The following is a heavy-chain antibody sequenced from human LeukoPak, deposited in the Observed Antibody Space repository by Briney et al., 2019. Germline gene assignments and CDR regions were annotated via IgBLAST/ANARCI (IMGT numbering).Heavy chain of an antibody. CDR2: TYYRSKWYN. J-gene: IGHJ4*02. Sequence: SQTLSLTCALSGDSVSSNSAAWNWIRQSPSRGLEWLGRTYYRSKWYNDYAVSVKSRITINPDTSKNQFSLQLNSVTPEDTAVYYCARADCSSTSCSFDYWGQGTLVTVSS. CDR1: GDSVSSNSAA. V-gene: IGHV6-1*01. CDR3: ARADCSSTSCSFDY. D-gene: IGHD2-2*01.